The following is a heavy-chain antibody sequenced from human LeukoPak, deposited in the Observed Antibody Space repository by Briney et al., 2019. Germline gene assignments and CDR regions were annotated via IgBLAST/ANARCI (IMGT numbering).Heavy chain of an antibody. J-gene: IGHJ4*02. CDR2: ISSSSSYI. Sequence: GGSLRLSCAASGFTFSSYSVNWVRQAPGKGLEWVSSISSSSSYIYYADSVEGRFTISRDNAKNSLYLLMNSLRAEDTAVYYCARDSLSADYWGQGTLVTVSS. CDR3: ARDSLSADY. D-gene: IGHD6-25*01. V-gene: IGHV3-21*01. CDR1: GFTFSSYS.